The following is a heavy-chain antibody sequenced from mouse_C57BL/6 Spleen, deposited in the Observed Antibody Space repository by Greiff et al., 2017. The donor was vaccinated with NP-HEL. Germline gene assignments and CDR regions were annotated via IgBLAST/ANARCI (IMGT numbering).Heavy chain of an antibody. Sequence: VQVVESGPELVKPGASVKISCKASGYAFSSSWMNWVKQRPGKGLEWIGRIYPGDGDTNYNGKFKGKATLTADKSSSTAYMQLSSLTSEDSAVYFCARDYGSSQGFAYWGQGTLVTVSA. D-gene: IGHD1-1*01. CDR3: ARDYGSSQGFAY. J-gene: IGHJ3*01. CDR2: IYPGDGDT. CDR1: GYAFSSSW. V-gene: IGHV1-82*01.